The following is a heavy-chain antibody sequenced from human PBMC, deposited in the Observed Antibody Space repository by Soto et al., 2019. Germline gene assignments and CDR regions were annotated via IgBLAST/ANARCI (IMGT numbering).Heavy chain of an antibody. J-gene: IGHJ6*02. CDR2: ISSSSSYI. D-gene: IGHD3-3*01. CDR1: GFTFSSYS. CDR3: ARDPDATIFGVVIWVRGMDV. Sequence: PGGSLRLSCAASGFTFSSYSMNWVRQAPGKGLEWVSSISSSSSYIYYADSVKGRFTISRDNAKNSLYLQMNSLRAEDTAVYYCARDPDATIFGVVIWVRGMDVWGQGTTVTVSS. V-gene: IGHV3-21*01.